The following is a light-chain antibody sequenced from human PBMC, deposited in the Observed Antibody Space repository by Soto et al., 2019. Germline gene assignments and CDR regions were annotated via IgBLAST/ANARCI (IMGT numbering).Light chain of an antibody. CDR3: LLNYHSARV. J-gene: IGLJ2*01. Sequence: QAVVTQEPSLTVSPGGTVTLTCGSTTGTVTSDHYPYWFQQKPGQAPRTLIYDTSNKHSWTPARFSGSLLGGKAALTLSGAQPEDEADYYCLLNYHSARVFGGGTKLTVL. CDR2: DTS. CDR1: TGTVTSDHY. V-gene: IGLV7-46*01.